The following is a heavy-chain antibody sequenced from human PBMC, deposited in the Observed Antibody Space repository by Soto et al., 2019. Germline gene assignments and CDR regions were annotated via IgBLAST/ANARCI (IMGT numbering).Heavy chain of an antibody. D-gene: IGHD6-13*01. J-gene: IGHJ6*02. CDR3: ARDPSIAAAPYYYYYYGMDV. CDR1: GFTFSSYS. Sequence: GGSLRLSCAASGFTFSSYSMNWVRQAPGKGLEWVSYISSSSSTIYYADSVKGRFTISRDNAKNSLYLQMNSLRDEDTAVYYCARDPSIAAAPYYYYYYGMDVWGQGTTVTVSS. CDR2: ISSSSSTI. V-gene: IGHV3-48*02.